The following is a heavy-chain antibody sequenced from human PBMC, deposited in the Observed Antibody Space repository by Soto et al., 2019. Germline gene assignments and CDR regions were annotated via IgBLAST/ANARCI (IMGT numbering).Heavy chain of an antibody. CDR2: IGVYNANT. D-gene: IGHD2-2*01. J-gene: IGHJ6*02. Sequence: ASVKVSCKASGYTFTSYGFSWVRQAPGQGLEWMGWIGVYNANTNFAQKLQGRVTMTTDTSTSTAYMELRSLRSDDTAVYYCARHVYCSSTDCSYVIAVSDRGTTVTGSS. V-gene: IGHV1-18*04. CDR3: ARHVYCSSTDCSYVIAV. CDR1: GYTFTSYG.